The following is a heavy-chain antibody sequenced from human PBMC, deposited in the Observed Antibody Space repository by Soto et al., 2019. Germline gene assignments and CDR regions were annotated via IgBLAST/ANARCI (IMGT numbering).Heavy chain of an antibody. CDR2: IIPIIGTA. Sequence: QVQLVQSGAEVKKPGSSVKVSCQASGGTFNNYAISWVRQAPGQGLEWMGGIIPIIGTADYAHKFQGRLAISADESTGTTFMELSSLSSEDTALYYCARGGVDVVATSAFDYWGQGTLVTVSS. J-gene: IGHJ4*02. CDR3: ARGGVDVVATSAFDY. V-gene: IGHV1-69*01. CDR1: GGTFNNYA. D-gene: IGHD5-12*01.